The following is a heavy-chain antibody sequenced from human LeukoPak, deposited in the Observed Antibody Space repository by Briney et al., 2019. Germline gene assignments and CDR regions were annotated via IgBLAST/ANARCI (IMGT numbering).Heavy chain of an antibody. Sequence: SETLSLTCTVSGGSISSYYWSWIRQPPGKGLEWIGYIYYSGSTNYNPSLKSRVTISVDTSKNQFSLKLSSVTAADTAVYYCARVLSGSYHLDYWGQGTLVTVSS. CDR2: IYYSGST. CDR1: GGSISSYY. J-gene: IGHJ4*02. D-gene: IGHD1-26*01. CDR3: ARVLSGSYHLDY. V-gene: IGHV4-59*12.